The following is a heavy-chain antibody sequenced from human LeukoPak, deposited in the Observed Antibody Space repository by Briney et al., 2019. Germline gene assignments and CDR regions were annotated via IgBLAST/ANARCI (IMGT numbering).Heavy chain of an antibody. J-gene: IGHJ5*02. CDR2: INPNSGYT. CDR1: GYTFSAYY. D-gene: IGHD2-15*01. V-gene: IGHV1-2*02. CDR3: ARGLARSDVGRWS. Sequence: ASVKVSCKASGYTFSAYYMHWVRQAPGQGLEWMGWINPNSGYTKSAQKFQGRVTMTRDTSISTAYMELTRLRSDDTAIYYCARGLARSDVGRWSWGQGTLVIVSS.